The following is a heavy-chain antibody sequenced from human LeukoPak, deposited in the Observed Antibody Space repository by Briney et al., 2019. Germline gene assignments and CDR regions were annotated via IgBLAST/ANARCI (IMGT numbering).Heavy chain of an antibody. V-gene: IGHV4-4*02. CDR1: GGSISSSNW. Sequence: SETLSLTCAVSGGSISSSNWWSWVRQPPGKGLEWIGEIYHSGSTNYNPSLKSRVTISVDTSKNQFSLKLSSVTAADTAVYYCAREESSSGWPGSFHYYYYMDVWGKGTTVTVSS. CDR3: AREESSSGWPGSFHYYYYMDV. J-gene: IGHJ6*03. CDR2: IYHSGST. D-gene: IGHD6-19*01.